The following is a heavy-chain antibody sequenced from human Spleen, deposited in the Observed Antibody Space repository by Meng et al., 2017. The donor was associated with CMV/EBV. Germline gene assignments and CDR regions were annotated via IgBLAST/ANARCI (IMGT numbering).Heavy chain of an antibody. D-gene: IGHD1-26*01. V-gene: IGHV3-30*04. Sequence: GESLKISCAASGFSFSNYAFHWVRQAPGKGLEWVAVISKDGSTRHSADSVKGRFTISRDNAKNSLYLQMSSLRAEDTAVYYCARSLGIGPHYFDYWGQGTLVTVSS. CDR3: ARSLGIGPHYFDY. CDR2: ISKDGSTR. J-gene: IGHJ4*02. CDR1: GFSFSNYA.